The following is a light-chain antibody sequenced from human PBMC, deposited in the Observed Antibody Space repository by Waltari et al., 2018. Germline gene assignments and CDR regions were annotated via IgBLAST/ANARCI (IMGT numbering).Light chain of an antibody. CDR3: QSADSSGTFQGV. V-gene: IGLV3-25*03. CDR2: KDS. J-gene: IGLJ3*02. Sequence: VSVSPGQTARITCSGHALPRQYVYWYQQQPGQAPSLVMFKDSERPSGVPNRFSGSSSGTTATLTISGAQAEDEADYYCQSADSSGTFQGVFGGGTKLTVL. CDR1: ALPRQY.